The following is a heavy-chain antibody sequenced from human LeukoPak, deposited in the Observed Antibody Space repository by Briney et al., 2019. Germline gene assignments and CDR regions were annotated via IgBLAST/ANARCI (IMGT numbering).Heavy chain of an antibody. CDR3: ARDLSFGSLDF. D-gene: IGHD1-26*01. CDR1: GFTLRSHG. CDR2: MWYDGSKE. Sequence: PGGSLRLSCAASGFTLRSHGMHWVRQAPGKGLKWVAGMWYDGSKEDYADSVKGRFTISRDMSKNTLNLQMNSLRVEDTAMFYCARDLSFGSLDFRGQGTLVTVSS. V-gene: IGHV3-33*01. J-gene: IGHJ4*02.